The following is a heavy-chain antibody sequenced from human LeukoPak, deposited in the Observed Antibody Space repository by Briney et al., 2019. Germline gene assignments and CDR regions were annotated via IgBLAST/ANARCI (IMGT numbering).Heavy chain of an antibody. D-gene: IGHD2-2*01. CDR3: ARGYQAPGYYFDY. Sequence: LSCAASGFTFSSSAMSWIRQPPGKGLEWIGYIYHSGSTYYNPSLKSRVTISVDRSKNQFSLKLSSVTAADTAVYYCARGYQAPGYYFDYWGQGTLVTVSS. CDR1: GFTFSSSA. J-gene: IGHJ4*02. V-gene: IGHV4-30-2*01. CDR2: IYHSGST.